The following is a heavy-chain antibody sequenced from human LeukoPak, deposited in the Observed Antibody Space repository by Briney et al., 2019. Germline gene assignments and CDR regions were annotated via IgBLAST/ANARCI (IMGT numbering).Heavy chain of an antibody. J-gene: IGHJ4*02. D-gene: IGHD4-17*01. Sequence: GGSLRLSCAASGFTFSNYWMHWVRQAPGKGLVWVSRIYTDGSSTNYADSVKGRFTISRDNAKNTLYLQMNSLRAEDTAVYYCARAILTPGGATVTRYFDYWGQGTLVTVSS. CDR1: GFTFSNYW. CDR2: IYTDGSST. V-gene: IGHV3-74*01. CDR3: ARAILTPGGATVTRYFDY.